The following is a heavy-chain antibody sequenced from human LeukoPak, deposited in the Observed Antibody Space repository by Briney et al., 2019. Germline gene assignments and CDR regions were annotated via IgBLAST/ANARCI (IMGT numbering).Heavy chain of an antibody. J-gene: IGHJ6*02. CDR3: ATPRQIVVVTASPYYYYGMDV. CDR1: GGTFSSYA. D-gene: IGHD2-21*02. CDR2: TIPILGIA. Sequence: ASVKVCCKASGGTFSSYAISWVRQAPAQGLEWVGRTIPILGIANYAQKFQGRGTITADKSTSTAYMELSSLRSEDTAVYYCATPRQIVVVTASPYYYYGMDVWGQGTTVTVSS. V-gene: IGHV1-69*04.